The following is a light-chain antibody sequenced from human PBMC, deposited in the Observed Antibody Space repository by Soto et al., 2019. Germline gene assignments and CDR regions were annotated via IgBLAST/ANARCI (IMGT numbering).Light chain of an antibody. V-gene: IGKV3-20*01. CDR3: HQCSYSPLT. J-gene: IGKJ4*01. CDR1: QTVTNNY. CDR2: EAS. Sequence: EIVLTQSPGTLSLSPGERATLSCRASQTVTNNYLAWYQQKPGQAPRLLIYEASRRATGIPDRFSGSGSGTDFSLTISSLEPEDFAVYYCHQCSYSPLTFGGGTNVEIK.